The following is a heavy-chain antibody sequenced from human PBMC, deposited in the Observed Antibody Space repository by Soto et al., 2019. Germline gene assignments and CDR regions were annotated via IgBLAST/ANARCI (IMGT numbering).Heavy chain of an antibody. CDR2: IIPIFGTA. D-gene: IGHD3-3*01. J-gene: IGHJ6*02. CDR1: GGTFSSYA. Sequence: SLKVSCKASGGTFSSYAISWVRQAPGQGLEWMGGIIPIFGTANYAQKFQGRVTITADESTSTAYMELSSLRSEDTAVYYCARGSGDVITIFPGMDVWGQGTTVTVSS. CDR3: ARGSGDVITIFPGMDV. V-gene: IGHV1-69*13.